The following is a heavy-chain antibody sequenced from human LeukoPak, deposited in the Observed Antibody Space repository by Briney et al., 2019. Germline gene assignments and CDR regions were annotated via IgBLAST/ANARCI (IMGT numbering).Heavy chain of an antibody. J-gene: IGHJ4*02. CDR1: GGTFSSYT. D-gene: IGHD3-9*01. Sequence: SVKVSCKASGGTFSSYTISWVRQAPGQGLEWMGRIIPILGIANYAQKFQGRVTITADKSTSTAYMELSSLRSEDTAVYYCATEGLSDYDIPAGFDYLGQGTLVTVSS. CDR3: ATEGLSDYDIPAGFDY. V-gene: IGHV1-69*02. CDR2: IIPILGIA.